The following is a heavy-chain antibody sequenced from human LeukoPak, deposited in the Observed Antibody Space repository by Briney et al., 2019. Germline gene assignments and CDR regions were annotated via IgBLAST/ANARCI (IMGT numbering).Heavy chain of an antibody. CDR1: GFTVNSNS. J-gene: IGHJ4*02. D-gene: IGHD3-22*01. Sequence: GGSLRLSCAASGFTVNSNSMNWVRQAPGKGLEWVALISYDGSNKYYADSVKGRFTISRDNAKNTLYLQMSSLRAGDTAVYYCVKGTIVVPLVPIPPLDYWGQGTLVTVSS. CDR3: VKGTIVVPLVPIPPLDY. V-gene: IGHV3-30*18. CDR2: ISYDGSNK.